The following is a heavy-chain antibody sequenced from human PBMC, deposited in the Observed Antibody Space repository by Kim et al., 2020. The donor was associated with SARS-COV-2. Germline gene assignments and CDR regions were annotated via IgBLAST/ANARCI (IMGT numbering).Heavy chain of an antibody. J-gene: IGHJ4*02. CDR3: ARDVSHGCFDH. CDR2: IYLDGSKE. V-gene: IGHV3-7*01. Sequence: GGSLRLSCAASGFTFSSYWMSWVRQAPGKGLEWVANIYLDGSKEFYVDSVEGRFTISRDNAKASVYLQMNSLRAEDTAVYYCARDVSHGCFDHWGQGTLVTAFS. CDR1: GFTFSSYW. D-gene: IGHD6-19*01.